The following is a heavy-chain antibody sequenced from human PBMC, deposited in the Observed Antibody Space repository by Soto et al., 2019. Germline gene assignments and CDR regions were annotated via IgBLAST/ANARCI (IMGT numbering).Heavy chain of an antibody. CDR3: DRFWGADGWFDP. Sequence: SETLSLTCAVSGGSISSGGYSWSWIRQPPGKGLEWIGYIYHSGSTYYNPSLKSRVTISVDRSKNQFSLKLSSVTAAETAVYYCDRFWGADGWFDPWGQGTLVTVSS. D-gene: IGHD7-27*01. J-gene: IGHJ5*02. V-gene: IGHV4-30-2*01. CDR1: GGSISSGGYS. CDR2: IYHSGST.